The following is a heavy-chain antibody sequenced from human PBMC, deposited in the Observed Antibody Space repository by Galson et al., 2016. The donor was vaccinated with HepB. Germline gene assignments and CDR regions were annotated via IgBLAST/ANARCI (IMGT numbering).Heavy chain of an antibody. Sequence: SVKVSCKASGFRFDGFYIHWVRQAPGQGPEWLGVLNPVGGGTTYEQKFPGRLSLTRDGSTTTLNVELSSLTSEDTAINYCASARGKWLGEVVEFYGMDVWGQGTTVIVSS. D-gene: IGHD3-10*01. CDR1: GFRFDGFY. V-gene: IGHV1-46*02. CDR2: LNPVGGGT. J-gene: IGHJ6*02. CDR3: ASARGKWLGEVVEFYGMDV.